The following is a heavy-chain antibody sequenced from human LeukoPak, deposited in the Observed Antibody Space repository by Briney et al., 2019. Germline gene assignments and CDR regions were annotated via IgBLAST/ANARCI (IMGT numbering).Heavy chain of an antibody. D-gene: IGHD2-2*01. CDR3: ASLGGDIVVVPAGGGDY. Sequence: SVKVSCKASGGTFSSYAISWVRQAPGQGLEWMGGIIPIFGTANYAQKFQGRVTITADESTSTAYMELSTLRSEDTAVYYCASLGGDIVVVPAGGGDYWGQGTLVTVSS. CDR1: GGTFSSYA. J-gene: IGHJ4*02. CDR2: IIPIFGTA. V-gene: IGHV1-69*13.